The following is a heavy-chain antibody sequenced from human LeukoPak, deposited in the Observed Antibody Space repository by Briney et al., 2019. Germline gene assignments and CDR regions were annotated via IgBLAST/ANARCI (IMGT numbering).Heavy chain of an antibody. D-gene: IGHD6-19*01. Sequence: ASVKVSCKASGYTFTGYYMHWVRQAAGQGLEWMGWINPNSGGTNYAQKFQGRVTMTRDTSISTAYMELSRLRSDDTAVYYCARTGYSSGGPSGYAFDIWGQGTMVTVSS. CDR3: ARTGYSSGGPSGYAFDI. J-gene: IGHJ3*02. CDR2: INPNSGGT. V-gene: IGHV1-2*02. CDR1: GYTFTGYY.